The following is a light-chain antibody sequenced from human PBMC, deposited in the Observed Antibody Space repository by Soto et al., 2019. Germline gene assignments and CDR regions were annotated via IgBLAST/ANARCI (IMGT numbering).Light chain of an antibody. CDR2: SAS. CDR1: QSVSSSN. CDR3: QRYGGSPPVT. Sequence: EVGLTQSPGTLSLSPGERATLSCRASQSVSSSNLAWYQHKPGQPPKLIGYSASRRATGIPDRFSGSGSGTDFTLTISRLEPEDFALYYCQRYGGSPPVTFGGGTKVDIK. V-gene: IGKV3-20*01. J-gene: IGKJ4*01.